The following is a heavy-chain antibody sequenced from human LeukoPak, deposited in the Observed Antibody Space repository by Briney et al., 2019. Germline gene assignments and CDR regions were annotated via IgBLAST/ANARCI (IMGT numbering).Heavy chain of an antibody. CDR3: AGNTAMEYYYMDV. CDR1: GGSISRYY. D-gene: IGHD5-18*01. J-gene: IGHJ6*03. V-gene: IGHV4-59*01. Sequence: SETLSLTCTVSGGSISRYYWSWLRQPPGKGLEWIGYIYYRGSTNYNPSLKRRVTISVHTSKNQFSLKLSSVTAADPAVYYCAGNTAMEYYYMDVWGKGTTVTVSS. CDR2: IYYRGST.